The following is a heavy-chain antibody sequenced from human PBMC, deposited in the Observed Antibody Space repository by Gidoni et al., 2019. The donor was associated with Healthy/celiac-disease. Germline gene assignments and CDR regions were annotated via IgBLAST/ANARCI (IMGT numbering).Heavy chain of an antibody. D-gene: IGHD2-2*01. J-gene: IGHJ6*02. CDR2: INPNSGGT. Sequence: QVQLVQSGAEVKKPGASVKVSRKASGYIFPGHYMHWVRQASGQGLEWMGWINPNSGGTNYAQKFQGRVTMTRDTSISTAYMELSRLRSDDTAVYYCARGNVVVPAATSNYYYGMDVWGQGTTVTVSS. CDR1: GYIFPGHY. CDR3: ARGNVVVPAATSNYYYGMDV. V-gene: IGHV1-2*02.